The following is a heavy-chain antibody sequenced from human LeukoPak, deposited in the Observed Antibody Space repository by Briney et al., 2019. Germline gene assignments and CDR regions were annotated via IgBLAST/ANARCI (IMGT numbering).Heavy chain of an antibody. D-gene: IGHD6-19*01. CDR1: GFKFRDYY. J-gene: IGHJ5*02. Sequence: GGSLTLSCAASGFKFRDYYMSWIRQAPGKGLEWISYITMSGSVIQYSSSVKGRFTTSRDNARNSLYLQMNSLRADDTAVYYCARGGWSRGWFDPWGQGTLVTASS. V-gene: IGHV3-11*01. CDR2: ITMSGSVI. CDR3: ARGGWSRGWFDP.